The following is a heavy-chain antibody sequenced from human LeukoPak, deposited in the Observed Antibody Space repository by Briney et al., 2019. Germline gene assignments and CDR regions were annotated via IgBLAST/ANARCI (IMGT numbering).Heavy chain of an antibody. Sequence: SSETLSLTCTVSGGSISSYYWSWIRQPPGKGLEWIGYIYYSGSTNYNPSLKSRVTISVDTSKNQFSLKLSSVTAADTAVYYCARDGGAYYYDSSGYFDYWGQGTLVTVSS. CDR2: IYYSGST. J-gene: IGHJ4*02. V-gene: IGHV4-59*01. D-gene: IGHD3-22*01. CDR1: GGSISSYY. CDR3: ARDGGAYYYDSSGYFDY.